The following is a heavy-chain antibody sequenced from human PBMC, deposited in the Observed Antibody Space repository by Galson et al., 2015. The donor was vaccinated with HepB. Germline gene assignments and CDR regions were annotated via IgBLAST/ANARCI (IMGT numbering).Heavy chain of an antibody. Sequence: SVKVSCKASGYTFTGYYMHWVRQAPGQGLEWMGWIKPNRGDTNYAQTFKGWVTMTRDTSISTAYMELSRLRSDDTAVYYCARSDRPPPTIFGVVIKGYYYGMDVWGQGTTVTVSS. CDR2: IKPNRGDT. D-gene: IGHD3-3*01. CDR1: GYTFTGYY. CDR3: ARSDRPPPTIFGVVIKGYYYGMDV. V-gene: IGHV1-2*04. J-gene: IGHJ6*02.